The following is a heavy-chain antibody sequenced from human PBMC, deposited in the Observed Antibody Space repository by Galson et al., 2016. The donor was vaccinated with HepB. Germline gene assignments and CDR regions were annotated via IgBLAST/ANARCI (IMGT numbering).Heavy chain of an antibody. CDR1: GYAFTTYY. Sequence: SVKVSCKASGYAFTTYYIHWVRQAPGQGPEWMGIINPSGGSTTYAQRFQGRVTMTRDTSTSTVYMELSGLRADDTAVYFCARDGSGWYRYDYWGQGTLVTVSS. V-gene: IGHV1-46*01. CDR3: ARDGSGWYRYDY. CDR2: INPSGGST. J-gene: IGHJ4*02. D-gene: IGHD6-13*01.